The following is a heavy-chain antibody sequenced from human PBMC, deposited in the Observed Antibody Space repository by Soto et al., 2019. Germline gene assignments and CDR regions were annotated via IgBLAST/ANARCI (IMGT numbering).Heavy chain of an antibody. CDR1: GGSISSYY. D-gene: IGHD6-13*01. CDR2: IYYSGST. Sequence: QVQLQESGPGLVKPSETLSLTCTVSGGSISSYYWSWIRQPPGKGLEWIGYIYYSGSTNYNPSLKSRVTISVDTSKNQFSLKLSSVTAADTAVYYCARAPGYSSSRTFDYWGQGTLVTVSS. CDR3: ARAPGYSSSRTFDY. V-gene: IGHV4-59*01. J-gene: IGHJ4*02.